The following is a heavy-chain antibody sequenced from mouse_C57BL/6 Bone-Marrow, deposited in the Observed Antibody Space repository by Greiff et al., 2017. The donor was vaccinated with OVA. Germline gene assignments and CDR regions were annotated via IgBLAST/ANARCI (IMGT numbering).Heavy chain of an antibody. CDR2: IWSDGST. V-gene: IGHV2-6-1*01. J-gene: IGHJ4*01. D-gene: IGHD1-1*01. Sequence: VKVVESGPGLVAPSQSLSITCTVSGFSLTSYGVHWVRQPPGKGLEWLVVIWSDGSTTYNSALKSRLSISKDNSKSQVFLKMNSLQTDDTAMYYCARHYYGSSGNAMDYWGQGTSVTVSS. CDR1: GFSLTSYG. CDR3: ARHYYGSSGNAMDY.